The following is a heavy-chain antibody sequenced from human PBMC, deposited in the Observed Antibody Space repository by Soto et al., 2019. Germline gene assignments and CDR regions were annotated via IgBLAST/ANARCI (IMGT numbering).Heavy chain of an antibody. Sequence: GGSLRLSCEASGFTFRSYTMNWVRQAPGKGLEWVSSISSSSSYIYYADSVKGRFTISRDNAKNSLYLQMNSLRAEDTAVYYCASGGYCTNGVCSEVYYYYGMDVWGQGTTVTVSS. V-gene: IGHV3-21*01. CDR1: GFTFRSYT. J-gene: IGHJ6*02. CDR3: ASGGYCTNGVCSEVYYYYGMDV. D-gene: IGHD2-8*01. CDR2: ISSSSSYI.